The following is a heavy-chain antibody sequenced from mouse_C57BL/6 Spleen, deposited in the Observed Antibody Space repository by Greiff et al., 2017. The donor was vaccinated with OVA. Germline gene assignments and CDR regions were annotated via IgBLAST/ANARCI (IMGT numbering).Heavy chain of an antibody. CDR3: ARYYYYGSDWYFDV. CDR2: ISDGGSYT. V-gene: IGHV5-4*03. J-gene: IGHJ1*03. D-gene: IGHD1-1*01. CDR1: GFTFSSYA. Sequence: EVKLVESGGGLVKPGGSLKLSCAASGFTFSSYAMSWVRQTPEKRLEWVATISDGGSYTYYPDNVKGRFTISRDNAKNNLYLQMSHLKSEETAMYYCARYYYYGSDWYFDVWGTGTTVTVSS.